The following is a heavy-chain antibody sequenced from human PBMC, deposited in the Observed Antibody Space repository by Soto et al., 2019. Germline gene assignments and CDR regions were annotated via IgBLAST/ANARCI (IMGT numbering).Heavy chain of an antibody. J-gene: IGHJ6*03. Sequence: GGSLRLSCAASGFTFDDYAMHWVRQAPGKGLEWVSGISWNSGSIGYADSVKGRFTISRDNAKNSLYLQMNSLRAEDTALYYCAKDQTGTGEGNRYYYYYMDVWGKGTTVTVSS. V-gene: IGHV3-9*01. D-gene: IGHD1-7*01. CDR3: AKDQTGTGEGNRYYYYYMDV. CDR1: GFTFDDYA. CDR2: ISWNSGSI.